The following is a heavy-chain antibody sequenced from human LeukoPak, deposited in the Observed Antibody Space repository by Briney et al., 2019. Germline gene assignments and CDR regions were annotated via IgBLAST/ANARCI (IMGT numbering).Heavy chain of an antibody. CDR2: ISSGGVTT. J-gene: IGHJ4*02. CDR3: AERIEHRCFDY. CDR1: GFTFSTYA. Sequence: GGSLRLSCAASGFTFSTYAMSWVRQAPGKGLEWVSGISSGGVTTDYADSVKGRFTISRDNSKNTLYLQMNSLRADDTAFYYCAERIEHRCFDYWGQGTLVTVSS. D-gene: IGHD2/OR15-2a*01. V-gene: IGHV3-23*01.